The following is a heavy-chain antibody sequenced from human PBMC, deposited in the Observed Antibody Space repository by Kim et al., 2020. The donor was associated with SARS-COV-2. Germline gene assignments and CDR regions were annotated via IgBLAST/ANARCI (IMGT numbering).Heavy chain of an antibody. CDR1: GFTFSNYD. V-gene: IGHV3-13*01. D-gene: IGHD1-26*01. Sequence: GESLRLSCAASGFTFSNYDMHWVRQTTGKGLEWVAAICPTGHTYYPGSVKGRFTISRENAKNALFHQIDSLRAGDTAVYYCARGRIVGGTSGWLEPWGQGTVVIVSS. J-gene: IGHJ5*02. CDR2: ICPTGHT. CDR3: ARGRIVGGTSGWLEP.